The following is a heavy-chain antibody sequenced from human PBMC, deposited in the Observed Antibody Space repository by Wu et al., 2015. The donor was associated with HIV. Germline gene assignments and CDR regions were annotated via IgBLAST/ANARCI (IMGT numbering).Heavy chain of an antibody. CDR1: GYTFTDYD. V-gene: IGHV1-8*01. CDR2: MNPKHGTT. D-gene: IGHD3-10*01. Sequence: QVQLVQSGAEVKRPGASVKVSCKASGYTFTDYDIDWVRQPSGQGLEWMGWMNPKHGTTGYIQKFQGRVTLTRDISRTTAYMELNSLRAEDTAVYFCARVQYGSGNGPWGQGTLVTVSS. CDR3: ARVQYGSGNGP. J-gene: IGHJ5*02.